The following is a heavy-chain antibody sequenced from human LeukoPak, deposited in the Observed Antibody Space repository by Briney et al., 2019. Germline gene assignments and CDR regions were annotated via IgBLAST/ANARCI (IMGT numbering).Heavy chain of an antibody. J-gene: IGHJ6*03. Sequence: GASVKLSCQASGYTFTNYGIHWVRQAPGQGLESMAWISPYNSNTNYARKLEGRVTMTTDTSTSTANMALRSLRSDDTAVYYCARTDSSSFPKYNYYYMDVWGKGTTVTVSS. D-gene: IGHD6-6*01. CDR2: ISPYNSNT. CDR3: ARTDSSSFPKYNYYYMDV. CDR1: GYTFTNYG. V-gene: IGHV1-18*01.